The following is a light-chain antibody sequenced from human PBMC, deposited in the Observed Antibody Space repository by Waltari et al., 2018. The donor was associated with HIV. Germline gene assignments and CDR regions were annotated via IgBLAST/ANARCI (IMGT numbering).Light chain of an antibody. V-gene: IGKV1-13*02. CDR3: QQFRSYPRT. CDR2: DAS. CDR1: QGLRNA. Sequence: IQLTQSQSSLSASVGERVTITSRASQGLRNAVAWYQQKPGRPPKLLIYDASTLEGGVPSRFSGSMSGTDFNLTISNLQPEDSATYYCQQFRSYPRTFGQGATLEIK. J-gene: IGKJ2*01.